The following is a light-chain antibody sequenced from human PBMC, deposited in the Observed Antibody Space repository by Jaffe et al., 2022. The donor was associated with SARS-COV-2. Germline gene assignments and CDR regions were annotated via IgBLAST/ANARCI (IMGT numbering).Light chain of an antibody. CDR3: QQYNNWRGT. CDR2: GAS. J-gene: IGKJ1*01. V-gene: IGKV3-15*01. Sequence: EVVMTQSPATLSVSPGERATLSCRASQSVSSNLAWYQQKPGQAPRLLIYGASTRASGTPARFVGSGSGTEFTLTISSLQSEDFAVYYCQQYNNWRGTFGQGTKVEIK. CDR1: QSVSSN.